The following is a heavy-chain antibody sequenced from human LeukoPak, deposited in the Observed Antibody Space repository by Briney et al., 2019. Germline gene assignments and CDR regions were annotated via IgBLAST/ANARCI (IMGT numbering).Heavy chain of an antibody. V-gene: IGHV3-15*01. D-gene: IGHD3-9*01. CDR1: GFTFSNAW. CDR3: TTDFPRALTYYDILTGYYGFDY. CDR2: IKSKTDGGTT. Sequence: GGSLRLSCAASGFTFSNAWMSWVRQAPGKGLEWVGRIKSKTDGGTTDYAAPVKGRFTISRDDSKNTLYLQMNSLKTEDTAVYYCTTDFPRALTYYDILTGYYGFDYWGQGTLVTVSS. J-gene: IGHJ4*02.